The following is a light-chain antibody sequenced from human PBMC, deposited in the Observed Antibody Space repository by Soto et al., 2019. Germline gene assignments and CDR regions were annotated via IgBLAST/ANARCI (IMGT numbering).Light chain of an antibody. Sequence: QSVLTQPASVSGSPGQSITISCTGTSSDVGGYNYVSWYQQHPGKAPKLMIYDVSNRPSGVSNRFSGSKSANTASLTISGLQAEDEADYYGSSYTSSSTYVFGTGTKLTVL. J-gene: IGLJ1*01. CDR2: DVS. CDR3: SSYTSSSTYV. V-gene: IGLV2-14*01. CDR1: SSDVGGYNY.